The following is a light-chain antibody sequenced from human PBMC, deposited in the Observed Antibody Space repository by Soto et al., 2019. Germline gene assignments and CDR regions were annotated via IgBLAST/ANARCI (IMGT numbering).Light chain of an antibody. CDR2: LGS. Sequence: DIVMTQSPLSLPVTPGEPASISCRSSQSLLHSNGYNYLDWYLQKPGQSPQLLIYLGSNRASGVPDRFSGSGSGTDFTLKISRVEAKDVGVYYCMQAVQTPWTFGQGTRVEIK. CDR3: MQAVQTPWT. J-gene: IGKJ1*01. V-gene: IGKV2-28*01. CDR1: QSLLHSNGYNY.